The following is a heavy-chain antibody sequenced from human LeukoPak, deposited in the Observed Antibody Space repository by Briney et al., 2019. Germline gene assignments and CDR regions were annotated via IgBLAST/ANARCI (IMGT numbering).Heavy chain of an antibody. J-gene: IGHJ4*02. Sequence: GGSLRLSCAVSGFTFSSYWMHWVRQAPGKGLVWVSRINSDGSSTSYADSVKGRFTISGDNAKNTLYLQMNSLRAEDTAVYYCARDLYGDYPWDYWGQGTLVTVSS. D-gene: IGHD4-17*01. V-gene: IGHV3-74*01. CDR3: ARDLYGDYPWDY. CDR1: GFTFSSYW. CDR2: INSDGSST.